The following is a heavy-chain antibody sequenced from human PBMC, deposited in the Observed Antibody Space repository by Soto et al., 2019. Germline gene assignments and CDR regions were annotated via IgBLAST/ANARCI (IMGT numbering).Heavy chain of an antibody. CDR3: ARDFGPYDFWSGGMGWFDP. V-gene: IGHV1-69*01. CDR1: GGTFSSYA. Sequence: QVQLVQSGAEVKKPGSSVKVSCKASGGTFSSYAISWVRQAPGQGLEWMGGIIPIFGTANYAQKFQGRVTITADESTSTAYMELSSLRSEDTVVYYCARDFGPYDFWSGGMGWFDPWGQGTLVTVSS. CDR2: IIPIFGTA. D-gene: IGHD3-3*01. J-gene: IGHJ5*02.